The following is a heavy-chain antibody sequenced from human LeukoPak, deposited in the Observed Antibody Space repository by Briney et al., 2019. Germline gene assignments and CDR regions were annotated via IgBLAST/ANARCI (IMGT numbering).Heavy chain of an antibody. J-gene: IGHJ6*02. V-gene: IGHV3-30*18. CDR3: SKDLWRINYYYGMDV. D-gene: IGHD2-21*01. Sequence: PGGSLRLSCAASGFTFSSYDMHWVRQAPGKGLEWVAVISYDGSNKYYADSVKGRFTISRDNSKNTLYLQMNSLRVEDTAVYYCSKDLWRINYYYGMDVWGQGNTVTVSS. CDR1: GFTFSSYD. CDR2: ISYDGSNK.